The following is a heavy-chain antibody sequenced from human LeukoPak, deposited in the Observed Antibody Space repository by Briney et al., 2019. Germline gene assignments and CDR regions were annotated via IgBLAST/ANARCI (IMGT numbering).Heavy chain of an antibody. CDR1: GFTFSSSA. CDR2: IVVGSGNT. Sequence: GASVKVSCKASGFTFSSSAVQWVRQPRGQRLEWIGWIVVGSGNTNYAQKFQERVTITRDMSTSTAYMELGSLRSEDTVVYYCATSDYDFWSGSLGGMDVWGQGTTVTVSS. D-gene: IGHD3-3*01. J-gene: IGHJ6*02. CDR3: ATSDYDFWSGSLGGMDV. V-gene: IGHV1-58*01.